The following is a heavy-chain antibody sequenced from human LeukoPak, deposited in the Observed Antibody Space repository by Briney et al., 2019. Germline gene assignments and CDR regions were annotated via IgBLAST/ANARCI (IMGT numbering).Heavy chain of an antibody. CDR3: AKDSSSSLDY. CDR2: ISWNSGSI. J-gene: IGHJ4*02. D-gene: IGHD6-6*01. CDR1: GFTFDDYA. V-gene: IGHV3-9*01. Sequence: PGRSLRLSCAASGFTFDDYAMHWVRQAPGKGLEWVSGISWNSGSIGYADSVKGRFTVSRDSAKNSLYLQMNSLRAEDTALYYCAKDSSSSLDYWGQGTLVTVSS.